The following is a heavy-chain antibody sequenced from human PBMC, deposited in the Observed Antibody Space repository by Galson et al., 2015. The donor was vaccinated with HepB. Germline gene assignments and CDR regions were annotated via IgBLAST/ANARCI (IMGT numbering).Heavy chain of an antibody. Sequence: SLRLSCAASGFTFSSYGMHWVRQAPGKGLEWVAVISYDGSNKYYADSVKGRFTISRDNSKNTLYLQMNSLGAEDTAVYYCTKPHVLLWFGELLSQEVGAFDIWGQGTMVTVSS. CDR1: GFTFSSYG. V-gene: IGHV3-30*18. CDR2: ISYDGSNK. J-gene: IGHJ3*02. D-gene: IGHD3-10*01. CDR3: TKPHVLLWFGELLSQEVGAFDI.